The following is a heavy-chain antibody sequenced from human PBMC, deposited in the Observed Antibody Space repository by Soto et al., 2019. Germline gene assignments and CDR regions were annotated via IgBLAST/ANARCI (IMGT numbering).Heavy chain of an antibody. D-gene: IGHD1-26*01. J-gene: IGHJ4*02. CDR3: ARGGAMGVDY. CDR1: GFTFNTHW. CDR2: IYFDGITK. Sequence: GGSLRLSXTASGFTFNTHWMHWVRQAPGKGLVWVSRIYFDGITKNYADSVKGRLTVSRDNAKNTVYLHVNTLRDEDTSVYYCARGGAMGVDYWCQGTLVTVSS. V-gene: IGHV3-74*01.